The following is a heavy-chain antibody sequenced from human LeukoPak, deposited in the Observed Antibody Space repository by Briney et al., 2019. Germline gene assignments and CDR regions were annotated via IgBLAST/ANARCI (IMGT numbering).Heavy chain of an antibody. CDR3: ARDGQAYCGGDCYSPFDY. D-gene: IGHD2-21*02. J-gene: IGHJ4*02. V-gene: IGHV3-48*02. CDR1: GFTFSSYS. Sequence: PGGSLRLSCAASGFTFSSYSMNWVRQAPGKGLEWVSYISSSSSTIYYADSVKGRFTISRDNAKNSLYLQMNSLRDEDTAVYYCARDGQAYCGGDCYSPFDYWGQGTLVTVSS. CDR2: ISSSSSTI.